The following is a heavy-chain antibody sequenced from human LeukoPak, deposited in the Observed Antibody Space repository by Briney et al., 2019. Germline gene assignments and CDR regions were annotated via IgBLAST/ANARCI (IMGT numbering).Heavy chain of an antibody. J-gene: IGHJ6*04. CDR3: ARVITIFGVVNRKDV. Sequence: SETLSLTRAAYGGSFSGYYWSWIRQPPGKGLEWIGEINHSGSTNYNPSLKSRVTISVDTSKNQFSLKLSSVTAADTAVYYCARVITIFGVVNRKDVWGKGTTVTVSS. CDR2: INHSGST. CDR1: GGSFSGYY. V-gene: IGHV4-34*01. D-gene: IGHD3-3*01.